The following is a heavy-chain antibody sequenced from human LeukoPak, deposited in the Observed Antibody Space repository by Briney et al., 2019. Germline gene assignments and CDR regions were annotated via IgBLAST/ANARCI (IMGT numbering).Heavy chain of an antibody. CDR1: GGSISTYS. J-gene: IGHJ4*02. D-gene: IGHD6-19*01. V-gene: IGHV4-59*08. CDR3: ARWDGSAWAFGN. CDR2: ISHSGTT. Sequence: SETLSLTCIVSGGSISTYSWNWIRQSPGKGLEWVGYISHSGTTSYDSYFRSRVTISVDTSKNQLSLKLTSVTAADTAVYYCARWDGSAWAFGNWGPGTLVTVSS.